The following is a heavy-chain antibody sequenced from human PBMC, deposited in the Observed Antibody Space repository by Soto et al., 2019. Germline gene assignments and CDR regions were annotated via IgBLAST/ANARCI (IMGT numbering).Heavy chain of an antibody. V-gene: IGHV3-30*18. D-gene: IGHD6-19*01. CDR1: GFTFGKYG. J-gene: IGHJ3*02. CDR2: ISFDGINK. CDR3: AKSGDSGWYGVYVDGFDI. Sequence: QVHLVESGGGVVRPGESLTLSCAASGFTFGKYGMHWVRQAPGKGLEWVTVISFDGINKDYADSVKGRFTISRDNSKNTLYLSMHSLRPEDTAEYYCAKSGDSGWYGVYVDGFDIWGQGTMVTVSS.